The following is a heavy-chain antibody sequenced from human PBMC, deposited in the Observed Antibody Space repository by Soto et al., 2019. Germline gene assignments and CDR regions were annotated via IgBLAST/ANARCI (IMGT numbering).Heavy chain of an antibody. CDR2: INPNSGGT. J-gene: IGHJ5*02. D-gene: IGHD3-10*01. V-gene: IGHV1-2*02. CDR1: GYTFTGYY. Sequence: ASVKVSCKASGYTFTGYYMHWVRQAPGQGLEWMGWINPNSGGTNYAQKFQGRVTMTRDTSISTAYMELSRLRSDDTAVYYCARVTQLVRGVINWFDPWGQGTLVTVSS. CDR3: ARVTQLVRGVINWFDP.